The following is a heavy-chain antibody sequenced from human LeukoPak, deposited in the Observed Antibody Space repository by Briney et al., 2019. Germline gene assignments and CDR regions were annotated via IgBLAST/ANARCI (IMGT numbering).Heavy chain of an antibody. D-gene: IGHD1-26*01. CDR2: IYYSGGT. V-gene: IGHV4-39*01. CDR1: GGSISNSNYY. Sequence: PSETLSLTCTVSGGSISNSNYYRGWIRQPPGRGLEWIGSIYYSGGTYYNPSLKSRVTISVDTSKNQFSLNLSSVTAADTAVFHCARHGGASYLYYFDYWGQGTLVTVSS. CDR3: ARHGGASYLYYFDY. J-gene: IGHJ4*02.